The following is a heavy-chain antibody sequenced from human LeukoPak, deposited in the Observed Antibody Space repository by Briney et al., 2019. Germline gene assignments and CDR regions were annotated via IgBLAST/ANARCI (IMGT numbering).Heavy chain of an antibody. CDR1: GFTFSSYE. Sequence: PGGSLRLSCAASGFTFSSYEMNWVRQAPGKGLEWVAVISYDGSNKYYADSVKGRFTISRDNSKNTLYLQMNSLRAEDTAVYYCARDHDYFDYWGQGTLVTVSS. CDR3: ARDHDYFDY. V-gene: IGHV3-30*04. CDR2: ISYDGSNK. J-gene: IGHJ4*02.